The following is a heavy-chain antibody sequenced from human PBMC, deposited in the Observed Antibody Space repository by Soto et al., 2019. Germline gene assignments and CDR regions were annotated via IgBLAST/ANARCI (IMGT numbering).Heavy chain of an antibody. D-gene: IGHD6-19*01. CDR1: GYTLSSSNW. CDR2: ISPSGST. V-gene: IGHV4-28*01. Sequence: SETLSLTCDVSGYTLSSSNWWGWIRQPPGKGLEWIGYISPSGSTYNNPSLQSRVTVSVDTSKNQFSLKLSSVTAADTAVYYCARWYSSQGFDYWGQGTLVTVSS. J-gene: IGHJ4*02. CDR3: ARWYSSQGFDY.